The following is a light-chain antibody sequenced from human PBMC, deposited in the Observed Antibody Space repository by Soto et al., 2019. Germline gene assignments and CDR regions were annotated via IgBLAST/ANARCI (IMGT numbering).Light chain of an antibody. V-gene: IGKV4-1*01. J-gene: IGKJ4*01. CDR1: QSVLYSSNNKNY. CDR3: QQYYSTPPT. Sequence: DIVMTQAPDSLAVSLGERATIKCKSSQSVLYSSNNKNYLAWYQQKPGQPPKLLIYWASTRESGVPDRFSGSGYGTDFTLTISSLQAEDVAVYYCQQYYSTPPTFGGGTKVEIK. CDR2: WAS.